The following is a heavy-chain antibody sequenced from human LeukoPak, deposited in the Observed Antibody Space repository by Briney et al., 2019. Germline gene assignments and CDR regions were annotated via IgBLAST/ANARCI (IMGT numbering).Heavy chain of an antibody. CDR2: IYYSGST. Sequence: SETLSLTCTVSGGSISSHYWSWIRQPPGKGLEWIGYIYYSGSTNYNPSLKSRVTISVDTSKNQFSLKLSSVTAADTAVYYCARHAVAGKDYYFDYWGQGTLVTVSS. D-gene: IGHD6-19*01. CDR1: GGSISSHY. CDR3: ARHAVAGKDYYFDY. V-gene: IGHV4-59*08. J-gene: IGHJ4*02.